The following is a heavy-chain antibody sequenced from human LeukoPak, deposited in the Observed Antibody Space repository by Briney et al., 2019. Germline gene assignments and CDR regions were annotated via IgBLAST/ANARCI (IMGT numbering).Heavy chain of an antibody. CDR1: GFTFSTSW. J-gene: IGHJ4*02. Sequence: PGGSLRLSCAASGFTFSTSWMTWVRQAPGKGLEWVANIKQDGSEIYYVDSVKGRFTISRDNAKNSLYLQMNSLRAEDTAVYYCARDKVVGATIFDYWGQGTLVTVSS. CDR2: IKQDGSEI. CDR3: ARDKVVGATIFDY. D-gene: IGHD1-26*01. V-gene: IGHV3-7*03.